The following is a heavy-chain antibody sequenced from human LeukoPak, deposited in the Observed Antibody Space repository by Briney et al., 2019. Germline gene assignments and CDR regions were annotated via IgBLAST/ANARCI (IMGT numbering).Heavy chain of an antibody. V-gene: IGHV1-18*01. CDR1: GYTFTSYG. CDR2: ISAYNGNT. CDR3: ARTDCSSTSCYSIGPFDY. Sequence: GASVKVSCKASGYTFTSYGISWVRQAPGQGLEWMGWISAYNGNTNYAQKLQGRVTMTTDTSTSTAYMELRSLRSGDTAVYYCARTDCSSTSCYSIGPFDYWGQGTLVTVSS. D-gene: IGHD2-2*01. J-gene: IGHJ4*02.